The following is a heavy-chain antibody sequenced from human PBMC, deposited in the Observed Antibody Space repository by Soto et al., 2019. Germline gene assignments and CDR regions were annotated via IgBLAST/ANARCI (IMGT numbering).Heavy chain of an antibody. J-gene: IGHJ4*02. CDR1: GGSFSGYY. CDR3: ARGLARGTNGFH. V-gene: IGHV4-34*01. Sequence: SETLSLTCAVYGGSFSGYYWSWIRQPPGKGLEWIGEINHSGSTNYNPSLKSRVTISVDTSKNQFSLKLSSVTAADTAVYYCARGLARGTNGFHWGQGTLVTVSS. CDR2: INHSGST. D-gene: IGHD2-8*01.